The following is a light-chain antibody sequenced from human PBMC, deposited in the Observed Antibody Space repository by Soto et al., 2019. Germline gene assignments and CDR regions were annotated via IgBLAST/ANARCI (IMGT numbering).Light chain of an antibody. CDR1: QSVSSN. CDR3: QQRTNWPLT. V-gene: IGKV3-11*01. CDR2: DAS. Sequence: EIVLTQSPATLSLSPGERATLSCRASQSVSSNLAWYQQKPGQAPRLLIYDASSRVTGIPARFSGSGSGTDFTLTISSLEPEDFAVYSCQQRTNWPLTFGGGTKVEIK. J-gene: IGKJ4*01.